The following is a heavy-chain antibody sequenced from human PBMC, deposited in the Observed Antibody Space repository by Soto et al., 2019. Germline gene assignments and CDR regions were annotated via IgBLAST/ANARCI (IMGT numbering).Heavy chain of an antibody. CDR3: ARDPGGGPTIFGVVPPLYYYYMDV. V-gene: IGHV3-11*01. Sequence: GGSLRLSCAASGFTFSDYYMSWIRQAPGKGLEWVSYISSSGSTIYYADSVKGRFTISRDNAKNSLYLQMNSLRAEDTAVYYCARDPGGGPTIFGVVPPLYYYYMDVWGKGTTVTVSS. CDR2: ISSSGSTI. J-gene: IGHJ6*03. D-gene: IGHD3-3*01. CDR1: GFTFSDYY.